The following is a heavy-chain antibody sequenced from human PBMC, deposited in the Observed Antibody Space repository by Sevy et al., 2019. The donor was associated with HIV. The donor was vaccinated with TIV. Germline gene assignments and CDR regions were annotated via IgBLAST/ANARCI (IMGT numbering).Heavy chain of an antibody. V-gene: IGHV3-21*01. CDR3: ARASAGNDFWSGPKGWFDP. D-gene: IGHD3-3*01. J-gene: IGHJ5*02. Sequence: GGSLRLSCAASGFTFSSYSMNWVRQAPGKGLEWVSSISSSSSYIYYADSVNGRFTISRDNAKNSLYLQINSLRAEDTAVYYCARASAGNDFWSGPKGWFDPWGQGTLVTVSS. CDR2: ISSSSSYI. CDR1: GFTFSSYS.